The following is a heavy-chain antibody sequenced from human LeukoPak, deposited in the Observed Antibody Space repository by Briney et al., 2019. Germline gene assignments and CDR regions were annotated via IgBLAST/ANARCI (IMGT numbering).Heavy chain of an antibody. J-gene: IGHJ4*02. Sequence: GGSLRLSCAASEFIFSDYAMGWVRQAPGKGLEWVSTIDKTTYPTFYADSVKGRFTISRDNSKNTLYLPMNSLRTEDTAVYFCAKFEGATIPGWFNDYWGQGILVTVSS. CDR1: EFIFSDYA. D-gene: IGHD6-19*01. CDR2: IDKTTYPT. CDR3: AKFEGATIPGWFNDY. V-gene: IGHV3-23*05.